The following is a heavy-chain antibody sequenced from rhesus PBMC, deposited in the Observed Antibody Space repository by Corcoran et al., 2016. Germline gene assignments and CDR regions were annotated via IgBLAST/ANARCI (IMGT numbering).Heavy chain of an antibody. CDR3: ASGLNYGAPNFGLDS. Sequence: QVQLKESGPGLVKPSETLSLTCTVSGDSIISGYAWCLIRQPPGKGLEWIGYIGGYYNPSLKSRVTISKDTSKNQFSLNLTSVTAADTAVYYCASGLNYGAPNFGLDSWGQGVVVTVSS. D-gene: IGHD1-26*01. CDR1: GDSIISGYA. V-gene: IGHV4-127*01. CDR2: IGG. J-gene: IGHJ6*01.